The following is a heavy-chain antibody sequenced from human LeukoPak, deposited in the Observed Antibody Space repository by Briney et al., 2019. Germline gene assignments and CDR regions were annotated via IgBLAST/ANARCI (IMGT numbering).Heavy chain of an antibody. CDR3: AKFSRPFHRGITPDY. CDR1: GFTFSSYA. D-gene: IGHD3-10*01. J-gene: IGHJ4*02. Sequence: PGGSLRLSCAASGFTFSSYAMSWVRQAPGKGLEWVSAISGSGGSTCYADSVKGRFTISRDNSKNTLYLQMNSLRAEDTAVYYCAKFSRPFHRGITPDYWGQGTLVTVSS. V-gene: IGHV3-23*01. CDR2: ISGSGGST.